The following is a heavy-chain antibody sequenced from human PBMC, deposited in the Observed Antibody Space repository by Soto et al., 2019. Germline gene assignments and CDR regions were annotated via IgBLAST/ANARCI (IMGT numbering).Heavy chain of an antibody. V-gene: IGHV3-23*01. CDR2: ISGSGGST. J-gene: IGHJ3*02. CDR1: GFTFSSYA. Sequence: GGSLRLSCAASGFTFSSYAMSWVRQAPGKGLEWVSAISGSGGSTYYADSVKGRFTISRDNSKNTLYLQMNSLRAEDTAVYYCAKGDCSGGSCYYAFEIWGQGTMVTVSS. CDR3: AKGDCSGGSCYYAFEI. D-gene: IGHD2-15*01.